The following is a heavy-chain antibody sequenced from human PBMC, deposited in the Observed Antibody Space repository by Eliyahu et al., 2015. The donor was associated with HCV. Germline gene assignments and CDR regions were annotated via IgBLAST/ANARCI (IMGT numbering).Heavy chain of an antibody. CDR3: ARDKSRSSHFGYYYGMDV. CDR1: GFTFSSYS. CDR2: ISSSSSYI. J-gene: IGHJ6*02. D-gene: IGHD6-6*01. V-gene: IGHV3-21*01. Sequence: EVQLVESGGGLVKPGGSLRLSCAASGFTFSSYSMNWVRQAPGKGLEWVSSISSSSSYIYYADSVKGRFTISRDNAKNSLYLQMNSLRAEDTAVYYCARDKSRSSHFGYYYGMDVWGQGTTVTVSS.